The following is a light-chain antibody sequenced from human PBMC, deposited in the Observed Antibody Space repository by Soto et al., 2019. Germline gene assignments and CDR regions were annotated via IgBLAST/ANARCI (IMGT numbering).Light chain of an antibody. Sequence: EIVLTQSPATLSLSPGERAILSCRASQSISSYLAWYQQKPGQAPRLLIYDASNRATGIPARFSGSGSGTDFTLTISSLEPEDFAVYYCQQRSNWPRTFGQGTKLEIK. J-gene: IGKJ2*01. CDR2: DAS. CDR3: QQRSNWPRT. CDR1: QSISSY. V-gene: IGKV3-11*01.